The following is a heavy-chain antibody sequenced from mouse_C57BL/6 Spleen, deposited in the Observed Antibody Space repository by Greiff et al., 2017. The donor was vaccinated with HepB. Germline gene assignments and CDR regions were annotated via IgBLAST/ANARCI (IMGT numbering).Heavy chain of an antibody. CDR1: GYSITSGYY. CDR2: ISYDGSN. V-gene: IGHV3-6*01. J-gene: IGHJ4*01. Sequence: EVKLQESGPGLVKPSQSLSLTCSVTGYSITSGYYWNWIRQFPGNKLEWMGYISYDGSNNYNPSLKNRISITRDTSKNQFFLKLNSVTTEDTATYYCARAGKGYAMDYWGQGTSVTVSS. CDR3: ARAGKGYAMDY.